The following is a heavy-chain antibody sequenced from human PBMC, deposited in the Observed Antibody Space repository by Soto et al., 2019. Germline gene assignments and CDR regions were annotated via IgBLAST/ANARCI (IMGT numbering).Heavy chain of an antibody. J-gene: IGHJ6*02. D-gene: IGHD3-3*01. CDR1: GGTFSSYA. CDR2: IIPIFGTA. Sequence: QVQLVQSGAEVKKPGSSVKVSCKASGGTFSSYAISWVRQAPGQGLEWMGGIIPIFGTAKYAQKFQGRVTITEDESTRTAYMELSSLRAEDTAVYYCARGRGIFGVVMRGYYYYGMDVWGQGTTVTVSS. CDR3: ARGRGIFGVVMRGYYYYGMDV. V-gene: IGHV1-69*01.